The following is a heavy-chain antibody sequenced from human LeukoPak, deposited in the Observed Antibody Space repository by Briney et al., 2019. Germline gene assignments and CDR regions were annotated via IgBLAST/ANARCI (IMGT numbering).Heavy chain of an antibody. CDR3: ARDCSSAWTFDY. J-gene: IGHJ4*02. V-gene: IGHV4-4*07. D-gene: IGHD2-2*01. CDR1: GGSINTDD. CDR2: IYSGGST. Sequence: SETLSLTCNFSGGSINTDDWSWIRQPAGKGLEWIGRIYSGGSTNYNPSLKSRVTISIDKSKSQLYLKLNSLTAADTAVYYCARDCSSAWTFDYWGQGTLVTVSS.